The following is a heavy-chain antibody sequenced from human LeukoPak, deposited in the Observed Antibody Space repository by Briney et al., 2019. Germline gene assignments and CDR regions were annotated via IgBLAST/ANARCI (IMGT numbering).Heavy chain of an antibody. CDR2: IYYSGST. CDR3: ASYLGSYASDI. CDR1: GGSISSYY. Sequence: SETLSLTCTVSGGSISSYYLSWIRQPPGKGLEWIGYIYYSGSTNYNPSLKSRVTISVDTSKNQFSPKLTSVSAADTAVYYCASYLGSYASDIWGQVAMVTVSS. D-gene: IGHD7-27*01. J-gene: IGHJ3*02. V-gene: IGHV4-59*01.